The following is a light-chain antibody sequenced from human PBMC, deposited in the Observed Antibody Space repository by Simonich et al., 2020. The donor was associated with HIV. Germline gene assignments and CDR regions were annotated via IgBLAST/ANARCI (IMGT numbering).Light chain of an antibody. Sequence: DFQMTQSPSSVSASVGDRVTITCRASQGIGSWLAWYQQKPGKAPKPLLYAASSLQSGVPSRFSGGGFGTDFTLTISSLQPEDFATYYCQQANTFPSITFGQGTRLEMK. V-gene: IGKV1-12*02. CDR2: AAS. CDR3: QQANTFPSIT. CDR1: QGIGSW. J-gene: IGKJ5*01.